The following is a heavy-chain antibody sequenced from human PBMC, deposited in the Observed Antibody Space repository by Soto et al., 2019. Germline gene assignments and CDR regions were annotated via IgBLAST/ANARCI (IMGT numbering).Heavy chain of an antibody. J-gene: IGHJ4*02. CDR3: ATCGIVWRFDN. CDR2: IKLTSDGATT. V-gene: IGHV3-15*01. CDR1: GLPFTNAG. Sequence: EAQLVESGGGLVEPGGSLRLSCVASGLPFTNAGLSWVRQTPGKGLEWVGRIKLTSDGATTDYAAPVKGRFTISSDDSKSMVFLEMHSLKSENKAVYYCATCGIVWRFDNWGQGTLVTVSS. D-gene: IGHD1-26*01.